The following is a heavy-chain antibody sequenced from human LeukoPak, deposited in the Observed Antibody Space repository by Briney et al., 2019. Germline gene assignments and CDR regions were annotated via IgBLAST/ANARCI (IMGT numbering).Heavy chain of an antibody. Sequence: SETLSLTCTVSGGSIRSSYYYWGWIRQPPGKGLEWIGSIYDSGSTYYNPSLKSRVTISVDKSKNQFSLKLSSVTAADTAVYYCASRRRGRYYDSSGYSGVGWGQGTLVTVSS. D-gene: IGHD3-22*01. CDR2: IYDSGST. V-gene: IGHV4-39*07. CDR1: GGSIRSSYYY. J-gene: IGHJ4*02. CDR3: ASRRRGRYYDSSGYSGVG.